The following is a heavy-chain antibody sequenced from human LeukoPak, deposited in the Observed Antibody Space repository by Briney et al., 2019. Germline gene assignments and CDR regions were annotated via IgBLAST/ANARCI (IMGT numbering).Heavy chain of an antibody. V-gene: IGHV3-20*01. CDR3: ARSYDSSGHDAFDI. J-gene: IGHJ3*02. CDR1: GFTFDDYG. D-gene: IGHD3-22*01. Sequence: GGSLRLSCGASGFTFDDYGMSWVRQAPGKGLEWVSGINWNGGSTGYADSVKGRFTISRDNAKNSLYLQMNSLRAEDTALYHCARSYDSSGHDAFDIWGQGTMVTVSS. CDR2: INWNGGST.